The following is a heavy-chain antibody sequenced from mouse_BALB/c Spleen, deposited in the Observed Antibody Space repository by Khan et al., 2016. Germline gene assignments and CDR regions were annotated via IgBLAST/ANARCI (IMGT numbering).Heavy chain of an antibody. CDR1: GYSITSDYA. CDR3: AYDGYYAWFNY. D-gene: IGHD2-3*01. J-gene: IGHJ3*01. CDR2: ISYSGYT. V-gene: IGHV3-2*02. Sequence: EVQLQESGPGLVKPSQSLSLTCTVTGYSITSDYAWNWTRQFPGNKLEWMGYISYSGYTNYNPSLKSRISITRDTSKNLFFLQLNSLTTEDTATYYWAYDGYYAWFNYWGQGTLVTVSA.